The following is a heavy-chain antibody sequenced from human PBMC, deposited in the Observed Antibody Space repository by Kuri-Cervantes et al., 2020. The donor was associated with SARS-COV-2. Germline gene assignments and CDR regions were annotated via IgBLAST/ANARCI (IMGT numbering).Heavy chain of an antibody. CDR1: GGSFSGYY. Sequence: SETLSLTCAVYGGSFSGYYWSWIRQPPGKGLEWIGKINHSGSTNYNPSLKSRVTVSVDTSKNQLSLKLSSVTAADTAVYYCASSVPKYYDFWSGYQLAFDYWGQGTLVTVSS. CDR3: ASSVPKYYDFWSGYQLAFDY. CDR2: INHSGST. J-gene: IGHJ4*02. D-gene: IGHD3-3*01. V-gene: IGHV4-34*01.